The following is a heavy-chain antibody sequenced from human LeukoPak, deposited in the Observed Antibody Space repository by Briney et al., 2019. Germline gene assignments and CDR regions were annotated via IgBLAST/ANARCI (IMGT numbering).Heavy chain of an antibody. D-gene: IGHD2-15*01. V-gene: IGHV3-7*01. CDR1: GFAFSDFW. CDR2: IRHDGNAK. Sequence: GSLRLSCAASGFAFSDFWMSWVRQAPGKGLEGVANIRHDGNAKNYVPSVRGRFTIYRDNATNSLYLQMNSLTVEDTAVYYCATSHDSAGNDWGQGTLVTVSS. J-gene: IGHJ4*02. CDR3: ATSHDSAGND.